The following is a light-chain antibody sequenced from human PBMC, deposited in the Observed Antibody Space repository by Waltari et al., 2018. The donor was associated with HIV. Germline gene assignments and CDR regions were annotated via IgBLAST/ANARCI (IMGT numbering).Light chain of an antibody. V-gene: IGLV3-21*02. CDR2: DDS. CDR3: QVWDSSSDQEV. Sequence: YALTQPPSVSVAPGQTARTTCGGNNIGSKSVHWYQQKPGQATMLVVYDDSERPSGVTERFSGSNSGNTATLTISRVEAGDEADYYCQVWDSSSDQEVVGGGTMLTVL. J-gene: IGLJ2*01. CDR1: NIGSKS.